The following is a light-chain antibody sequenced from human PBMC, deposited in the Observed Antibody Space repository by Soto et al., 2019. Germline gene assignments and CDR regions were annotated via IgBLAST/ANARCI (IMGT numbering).Light chain of an antibody. CDR2: GNT. J-gene: IGLJ2*01. Sequence: QSVLTQPPSVSGAPGQRVTISCTGSSSSVGAGYDVHWYQHLPGTAPKLLIFGNTNRPSGVPDRFSGSKSGTSVSLAITGLQAEDEGDYYCQSYVNILSAVVFGGGTKLTVL. CDR1: SSSVGAGYD. CDR3: QSYVNILSAVV. V-gene: IGLV1-40*01.